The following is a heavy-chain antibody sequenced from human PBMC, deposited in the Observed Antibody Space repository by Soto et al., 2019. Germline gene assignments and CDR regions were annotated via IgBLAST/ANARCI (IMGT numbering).Heavy chain of an antibody. CDR3: ARGRRNNQPWFGELFFHGFLPTGFDP. V-gene: IGHV3-11*01. CDR1: GFTFSDYY. CDR2: ISSSGSTI. Sequence: GGSLRLSCAASGFTFSDYYMSWIRQAPGKGLEWVSYISSSGSTIYYADSVKGRFTISRDNAKNSLYLQMNSLRAEDTAVYYCARGRRNNQPWFGELFFHGFLPTGFDPWGQGTLVTVSS. J-gene: IGHJ5*02. D-gene: IGHD3-10*01.